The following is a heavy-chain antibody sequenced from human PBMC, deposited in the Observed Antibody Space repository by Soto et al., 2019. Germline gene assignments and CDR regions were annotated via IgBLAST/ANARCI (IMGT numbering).Heavy chain of an antibody. V-gene: IGHV3-33*01. J-gene: IGHJ3*02. CDR3: AREGPHFGAFDI. CDR2: IWYDGSNK. D-gene: IGHD3-3*01. CDR1: GFTFSSYG. Sequence: QVQLVESGGGVVQPGRSLRLSCAASGFTFSSYGMHWVRQAPGKGLEWVAVIWYDGSNKYYADSVKGRFTISRDNSKNTLYLQMNSLRAEDTAVYYCAREGPHFGAFDIWGQGTMVTVSS.